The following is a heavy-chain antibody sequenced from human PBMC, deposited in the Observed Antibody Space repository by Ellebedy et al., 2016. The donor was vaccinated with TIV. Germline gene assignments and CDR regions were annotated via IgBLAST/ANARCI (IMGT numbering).Heavy chain of an antibody. CDR3: ATDRAPDGRNWCIDL. Sequence: AASVTVSCKASGGTFSSYAISWVRQAPGQGLEWMGGIIPIFGTAKYAQKFQGRVTITADESTSTAYMELSSLRSEDTAVYYCATDRAPDGRNWCIDLWGRGTLVTVSS. D-gene: IGHD1-1*01. J-gene: IGHJ2*01. CDR1: GGTFSSYA. CDR2: IIPIFGTA. V-gene: IGHV1-69*13.